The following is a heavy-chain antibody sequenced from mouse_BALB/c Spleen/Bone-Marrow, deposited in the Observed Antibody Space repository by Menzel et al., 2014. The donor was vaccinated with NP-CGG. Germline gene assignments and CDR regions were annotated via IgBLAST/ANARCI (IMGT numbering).Heavy chain of an antibody. D-gene: IGHD2-10*02. CDR3: ARKYGDY. J-gene: IGHJ2*01. V-gene: IGHV1-80*01. CDR2: IYPGDGET. CDR1: GYPFSSYW. Sequence: SGAELVMPGSSVKISCKASGYPFSSYWMNWVKQRPGQGLEWIGQIYPGDGETNYNGKFKGNATLTADKSSSTAYMQLISLTSEDSAVYFCARKYGDYWGQGTTLTVSS.